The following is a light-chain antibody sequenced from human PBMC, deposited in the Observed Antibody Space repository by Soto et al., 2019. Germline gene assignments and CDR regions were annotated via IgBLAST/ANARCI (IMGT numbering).Light chain of an antibody. CDR3: SSYTSSSTPYV. V-gene: IGLV2-14*01. J-gene: IGLJ1*01. CDR2: DVT. CDR1: SSDVGGYNY. Sequence: QSALTQPASVSGSPGQSITISCTGTSSDVGGYNYVSWYQQHPVKAPKLMIYDVTNWPSGVSDRFSGSKSGNTASLTISGLQAEDEADYYCSSYTSSSTPYVFGTGTKATVL.